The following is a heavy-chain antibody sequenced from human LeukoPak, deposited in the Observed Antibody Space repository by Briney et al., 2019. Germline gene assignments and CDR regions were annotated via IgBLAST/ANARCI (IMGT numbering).Heavy chain of an antibody. V-gene: IGHV1-18*01. D-gene: IGHD3-3*01. CDR1: GYTFTSYG. J-gene: IGHJ3*02. CDR3: ARARAPYYDFWSGPDAFDI. CDR2: ISAYNGNT. Sequence: GASVKVSCKASGYTFTSYGISWVRQAPGQGLEWMGWISAYNGNTNYAQKLQGRVTMTTDTSTSTAYMELRSLRSDDTAVYYCARARAPYYDFWSGPDAFDIWGQGTMVTVSS.